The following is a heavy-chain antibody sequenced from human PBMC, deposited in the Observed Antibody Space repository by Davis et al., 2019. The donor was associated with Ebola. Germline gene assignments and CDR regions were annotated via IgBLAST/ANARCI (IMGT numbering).Heavy chain of an antibody. CDR2: IYYSGST. Sequence: MPSETLSLTCTVSGGSISSSSYYWGWIRQPPGKGLEWIGSIYYSGSTYYNPSLKSRVTISVDTSKNQFSLKLSSVTAADTAVYYCSSLRGYSGYELDYWGQGTLVTVSS. V-gene: IGHV4-39*01. D-gene: IGHD5-12*01. CDR1: GGSISSSSYY. CDR3: SSLRGYSGYELDY. J-gene: IGHJ4*02.